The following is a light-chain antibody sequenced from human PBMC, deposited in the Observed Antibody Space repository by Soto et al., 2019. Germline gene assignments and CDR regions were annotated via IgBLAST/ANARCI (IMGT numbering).Light chain of an antibody. Sequence: IGLTQSPATLSLSPGERATLSCRASQSVSSYLAWYQQKPGQAPRLLIYDASNRATGIPARFSGSGSGTDFTLTISRLEPEDFAVYYCQQYGNSPITFGQGTRLEIK. CDR3: QQYGNSPIT. J-gene: IGKJ5*01. CDR1: QSVSSY. CDR2: DAS. V-gene: IGKV3-11*01.